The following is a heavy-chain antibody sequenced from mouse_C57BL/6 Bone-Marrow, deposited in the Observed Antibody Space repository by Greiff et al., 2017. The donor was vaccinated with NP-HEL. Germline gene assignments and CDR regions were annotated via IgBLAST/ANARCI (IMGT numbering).Heavy chain of an antibody. V-gene: IGHV5-4*01. CDR3: ARDLGLRRGNFFAY. CDR2: ISDGGSYT. Sequence: EVKLVESGGGLVKPGGSLKLSCAASGFTFSSYAMSWVRQTPEKRLEWVATISDGGSYTYYPDNVKGRFTISRDNAKNNLYLQMSHLKSEDTAMYYCARDLGLRRGNFFAYWGQGTLVTVSA. J-gene: IGHJ3*01. CDR1: GFTFSSYA. D-gene: IGHD2-4*01.